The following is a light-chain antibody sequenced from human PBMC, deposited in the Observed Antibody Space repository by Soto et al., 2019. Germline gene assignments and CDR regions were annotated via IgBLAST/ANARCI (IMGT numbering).Light chain of an antibody. J-gene: IGKJ2*01. V-gene: IGKV1-39*01. CDR2: AAS. CDR3: QQSDSYPYT. CDR1: QSITNY. Sequence: DIQMTQSPSSLSVSVGDRVTITCRASQSITNYLNWYQQKPGKAPTLLVYAASSLQSGVPSRFSGNGSGTDFTLTISSLQPEDFASYYCQQSDSYPYTFGQGTKVEMK.